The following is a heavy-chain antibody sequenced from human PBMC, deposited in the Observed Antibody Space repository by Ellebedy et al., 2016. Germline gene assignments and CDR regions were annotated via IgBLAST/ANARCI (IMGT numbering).Heavy chain of an antibody. CDR2: ISYDGSNK. D-gene: IGHD3-10*01. CDR1: GFTFSSYG. Sequence: GGSLRLSXAASGFTFSSYGMHWVRQAPGKGLEWVAVISYDGSNKYYADSVKGRFTISRDNSKNTLYLQMNSLRAEDTAVYYCARAPRRVWFGPGDYWGQGTLVTVSS. CDR3: ARAPRRVWFGPGDY. J-gene: IGHJ4*02. V-gene: IGHV3-30*03.